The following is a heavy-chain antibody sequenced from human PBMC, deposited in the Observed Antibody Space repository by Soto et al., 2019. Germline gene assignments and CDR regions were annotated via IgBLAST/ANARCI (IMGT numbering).Heavy chain of an antibody. D-gene: IGHD5-18*01. CDR3: AKEEGYSYGAHNSHYYYGMDV. J-gene: IGHJ6*02. CDR2: ISYDGSNK. V-gene: IGHV3-30*18. Sequence: GGSLRLSCAASGFTFSSSGMHWVRQAPGKGLEWVAVISYDGSNKYYADSVKGRFTISRDNSKNTLYLQMNSLRAEDTAVYYCAKEEGYSYGAHNSHYYYGMDVWGQGTTVTVSS. CDR1: GFTFSSSG.